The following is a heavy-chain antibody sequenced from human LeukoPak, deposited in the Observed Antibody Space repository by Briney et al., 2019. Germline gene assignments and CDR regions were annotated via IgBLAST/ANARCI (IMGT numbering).Heavy chain of an antibody. CDR1: GGSISSGGYY. J-gene: IGHJ3*02. V-gene: IGHV4-31*03. CDR3: ARDAHIRGGAFDI. CDR2: IYYSGST. D-gene: IGHD2-2*02. Sequence: PSQTLSLTCTVSGGSISSGGYYWSWIRQHPGKGLEWIGYIYYSGSTYYNPSLKSRVTISVNTSKNQFSLKLSSVTAADTAVYYCARDAHIRGGAFDIWGQGTMVTVSS.